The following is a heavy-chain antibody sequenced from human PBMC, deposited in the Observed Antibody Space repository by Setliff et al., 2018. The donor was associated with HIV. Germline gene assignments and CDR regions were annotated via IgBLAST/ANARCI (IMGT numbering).Heavy chain of an antibody. V-gene: IGHV1-2*06. J-gene: IGHJ4*02. Sequence: ASVKVSCKTSGYTFTGYYIHWVRQVPGQGLEWMGRINPNTGGTDYAQKFQGRVTMTGDTSISTAYMELSRLRSDDTAVYYCARDFTYDYDSSGPGWGQGSLVTVSS. D-gene: IGHD3-22*01. CDR3: ARDFTYDYDSSGPG. CDR1: GYTFTGYY. CDR2: INPNTGGT.